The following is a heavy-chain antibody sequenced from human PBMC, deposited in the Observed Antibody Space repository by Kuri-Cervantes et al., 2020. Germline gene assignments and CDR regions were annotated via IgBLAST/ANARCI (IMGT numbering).Heavy chain of an antibody. V-gene: IGHV1-46*01. CDR1: GYTFTSNY. Sequence: ASVKVSCKASGYTFTSNYMHWVRQAPGQGLEWMGIINPSTGNTNYAQRFQGRVTMTRDTSTSTVYMELSSLRFEDTAVYYCARGHNIVVVPAAIPFDYWGQGTLVTVSS. CDR3: ARGHNIVVVPAAIPFDY. D-gene: IGHD2-2*01. J-gene: IGHJ4*02. CDR2: INPSTGNT.